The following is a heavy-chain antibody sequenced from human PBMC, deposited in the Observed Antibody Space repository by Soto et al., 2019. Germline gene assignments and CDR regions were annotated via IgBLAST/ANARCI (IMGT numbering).Heavy chain of an antibody. V-gene: IGHV3-23*01. CDR1: GFTFSSYA. Sequence: EVQLLESGGGLVQPGGSLRLSCAASGFTFSSYAMIWIRQVPGKGLEWVAGLYGSGRGIHYADSVKGRFTISRDNSAYAVYLKMNNLRVEDTAVDYCAKDAVAGDGVWLAHYWGRGTAVTVSS. CDR3: AKDAVAGDGVWLAHY. J-gene: IGHJ4*02. D-gene: IGHD4-17*01. CDR2: LYGSGRGI.